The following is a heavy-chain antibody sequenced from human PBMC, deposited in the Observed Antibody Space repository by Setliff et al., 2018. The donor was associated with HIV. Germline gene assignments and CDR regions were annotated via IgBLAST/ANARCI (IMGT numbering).Heavy chain of an antibody. Sequence: PGGSLRLSCVASGFTFSKFWVTWVRRAPGKGLEWVANIRRDGSEKQYVDSVKGRFTVSRDNAQNSLYLQMNSLRAEDTAVYYCARLGWASLPANALDVWGLGTVVTVS. J-gene: IGHJ3*01. D-gene: IGHD3-10*01. CDR2: IRRDGSEK. CDR3: ARLGWASLPANALDV. CDR1: GFTFSKFW. V-gene: IGHV3-7*03.